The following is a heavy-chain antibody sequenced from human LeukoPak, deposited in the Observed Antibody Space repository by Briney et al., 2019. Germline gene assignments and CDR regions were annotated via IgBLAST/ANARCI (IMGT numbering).Heavy chain of an antibody. V-gene: IGHV3-21*04. CDR3: AKGLISSSSIKDAFDI. J-gene: IGHJ3*02. CDR2: ISSTTTYI. Sequence: GSLRLSCTASGFTFSNFAMNWVRQAPGKGLEWVSSISSTTTYIYYADSVKGRFTISRDNAKNSLYLQMNSLRAEDSAVHYCAKGLISSSSIKDAFDIWGQGTMVTVSS. D-gene: IGHD6-6*01. CDR1: GFTFSNFA.